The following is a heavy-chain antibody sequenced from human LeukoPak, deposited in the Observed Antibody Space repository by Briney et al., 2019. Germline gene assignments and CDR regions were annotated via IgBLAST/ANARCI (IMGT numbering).Heavy chain of an antibody. CDR2: INHSGST. V-gene: IGHV4-34*01. Sequence: PSETLSLTCAVYGGSFSGYYWSWIRQPPGKGLEWIGEINHSGSTNYNPSLKSRVTISVDTSKNQFSLKLSSVTAADTAVYYCARDNHATRCPDYWGQGNLVTVSS. J-gene: IGHJ4*02. CDR3: ARDNHATRCPDY. CDR1: GGSFSGYY. D-gene: IGHD1-14*01.